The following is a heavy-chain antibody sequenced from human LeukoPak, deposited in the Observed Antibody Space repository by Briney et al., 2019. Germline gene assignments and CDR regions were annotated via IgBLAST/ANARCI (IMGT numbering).Heavy chain of an antibody. J-gene: IGHJ5*02. V-gene: IGHV1-2*06. D-gene: IGHD1-26*01. CDR1: GYTFTGYY. CDR2: INPNSGGT. CDR3: ARVLSSGSYSWFDP. Sequence: ASVKVSCKASGYTFTGYYMHWVRLAPGQGLEWMGRINPNSGGTNYAQKFQGRVTMTRDTSISTAYMELSRLRSDDTAVYYCARVLSSGSYSWFDPWGQGTLVTVSS.